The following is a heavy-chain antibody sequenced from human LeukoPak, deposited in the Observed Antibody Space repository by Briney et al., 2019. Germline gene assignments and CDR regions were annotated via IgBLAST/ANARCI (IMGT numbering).Heavy chain of an antibody. CDR1: GFTFSSFS. D-gene: IGHD3-22*01. J-gene: IGHJ5*02. CDR3: ARVLHKRNYNSSDYYGS. V-gene: IGHV3-48*01. Sequence: GGSLRLSCAASGFTFSSFSMNWVRQAPGKGLEWVSYISSSSSTIYYADSVKGRFTISRDNAKNSLYLQLNSLRAEDTAVYYCARVLHKRNYNSSDYYGSWGQGTLVTVSS. CDR2: ISSSSSTI.